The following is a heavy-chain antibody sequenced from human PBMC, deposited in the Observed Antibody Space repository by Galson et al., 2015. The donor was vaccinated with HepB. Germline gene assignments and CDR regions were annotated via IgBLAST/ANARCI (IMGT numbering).Heavy chain of an antibody. CDR1: GFTFSSYW. D-gene: IGHD3-3*02. Sequence: SLRLSCAASGFTFSSYWMSWVRQAPGKGLEWVANIKQDGSEKYYVDSVKGRFTISRDNAKNSLYLQMNSLRAEDTAVYYCARGSIFGVVIMIPTHYYGMDVWGQGTTVTVSS. CDR3: ARGSIFGVVIMIPTHYYGMDV. J-gene: IGHJ6*02. V-gene: IGHV3-7*03. CDR2: IKQDGSEK.